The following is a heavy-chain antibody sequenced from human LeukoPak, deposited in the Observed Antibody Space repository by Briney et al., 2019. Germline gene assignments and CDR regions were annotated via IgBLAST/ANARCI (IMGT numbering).Heavy chain of an antibody. CDR2: IYHSGST. Sequence: SETLSLTCTVSGYSISSGYYWGWIRQPPGKGLEWIGSIYHSGSTYYNPSLKSRVTISVDTSKNQFSLKLSSVTAADTAVYYCARVGSGSHDAFDIWGQGTMVTVSS. J-gene: IGHJ3*02. V-gene: IGHV4-38-2*02. CDR1: GYSISSGYY. CDR3: ARVGSGSHDAFDI. D-gene: IGHD1-26*01.